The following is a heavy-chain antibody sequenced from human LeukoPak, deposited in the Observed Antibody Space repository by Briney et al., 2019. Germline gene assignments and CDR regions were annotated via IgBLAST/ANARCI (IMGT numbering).Heavy chain of an antibody. CDR2: INPSGGST. CDR3: ARVYSSSRVEYGMDV. D-gene: IGHD6-6*01. J-gene: IGHJ6*02. V-gene: IGHV1-46*01. CDR1: GYTFTSNY. Sequence: ASVKVSCKASGYTFTSNYIHWVRQAPGQGLEWMEIINPSGGSTSYAQKFQGRVTMTRDTSTSTVYMELSSLRSEDTAVYYCARVYSSSRVEYGMDVWGQGTTVTVSS.